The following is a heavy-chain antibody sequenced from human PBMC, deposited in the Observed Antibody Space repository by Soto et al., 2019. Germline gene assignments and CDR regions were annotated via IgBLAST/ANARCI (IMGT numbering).Heavy chain of an antibody. D-gene: IGHD2-2*01. J-gene: IGHJ4*02. Sequence: QVQLVESGGGVVQPGRSLRLSCAASGFTFSSYGMHWVRQAPGKGLEWVAVISYDGSNKYYADSVKGRFTISRDNSKNTLYLQMNSLRAEDTAVYYCAKDSLCAHYCSSTSCPLLFDYWGQGTLVTVSS. CDR3: AKDSLCAHYCSSTSCPLLFDY. V-gene: IGHV3-30*18. CDR2: ISYDGSNK. CDR1: GFTFSSYG.